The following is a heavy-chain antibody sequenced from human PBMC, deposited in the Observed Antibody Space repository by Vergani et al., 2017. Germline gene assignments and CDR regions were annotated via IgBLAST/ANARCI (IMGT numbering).Heavy chain of an antibody. CDR1: GSTFSSYG. CDR2: IWYDGRNK. D-gene: IGHD6-19*01. Sequence: QVQRVESGGGVVQPGRSLRLSGAAPGSTFSSYGSHWVRQAPGKGLEWGAVIWYDGRNKYYADSVKGGFTISSDNAKTTLYQQMNSLREEDTAVYYCVGEAVTLGGGWTRWFDYWGQGTLVTVSS. V-gene: IGHV3-33*01. J-gene: IGHJ4*02. CDR3: VGEAVTLGGGWTRWFDY.